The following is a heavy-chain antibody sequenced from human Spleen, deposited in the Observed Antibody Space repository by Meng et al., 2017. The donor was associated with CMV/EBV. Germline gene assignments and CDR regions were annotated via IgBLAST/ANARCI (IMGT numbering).Heavy chain of an antibody. V-gene: IGHV3-7*01. Sequence: GGSLRLSCAASGFTFSSYWMSWVRQAPGKGLEWVANIKQDGSEKYYVDSVKGRFTISRDNAKNSLYLQMNSLRAEDTAVYYYARANRFLEWLPYFDYWGQGTLVTVSS. J-gene: IGHJ4*02. CDR3: ARANRFLEWLPYFDY. CDR2: IKQDGSEK. D-gene: IGHD3-3*01. CDR1: GFTFSSYW.